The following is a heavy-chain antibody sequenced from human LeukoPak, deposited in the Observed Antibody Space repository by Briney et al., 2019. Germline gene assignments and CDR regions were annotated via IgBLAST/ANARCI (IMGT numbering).Heavy chain of an antibody. J-gene: IGHJ4*02. D-gene: IGHD3-9*01. Sequence: PGGSLRLSCTASGFTFSTYGMHWVRQAPGKGLEWVGFIRSKAYGGTTEYAASVKGRFTISRDDSKSIAYLQMNSLKTEDTAVYYCTRGELRYFDWLEPYDYWGQGTLVTVSS. CDR3: TRGELRYFDWLEPYDY. V-gene: IGHV3-49*04. CDR2: IRSKAYGGTT. CDR1: GFTFSTYG.